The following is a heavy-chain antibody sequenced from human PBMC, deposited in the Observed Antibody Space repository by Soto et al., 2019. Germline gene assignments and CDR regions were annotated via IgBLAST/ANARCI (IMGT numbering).Heavy chain of an antibody. CDR2: ISGSGGST. V-gene: IGHV3-23*01. J-gene: IGHJ6*02. CDR3: AKDPNWNYYYGMDV. D-gene: IGHD1-1*01. Sequence: EVQLLESGGGLVQPGGSLRLSCAASGFTFSSYAMSWVRQAPGKGLEWVSAISGSGGSTYYEDSVKARFTIPRDNSKNKLYLQMNSLRAEDTAVYYCAKDPNWNYYYGMDVWGQGTTVTVSS. CDR1: GFTFSSYA.